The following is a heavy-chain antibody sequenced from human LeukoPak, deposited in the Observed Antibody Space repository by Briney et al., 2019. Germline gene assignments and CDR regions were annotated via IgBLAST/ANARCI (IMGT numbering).Heavy chain of an antibody. V-gene: IGHV1-8*01. Sequence: VASGKVSCQASGYTFTSYDINWVRQATGQGLEWMGWMNPNSGNTGYAQKFQGRVTMTRNTSISTAYMELSSLRSEDTAGYYCARLGELGMVRPQNAYYYYYGMDVWGQGATVTVSS. CDR2: MNPNSGNT. D-gene: IGHD3-10*01. CDR3: ARLGELGMVRPQNAYYYYYGMDV. J-gene: IGHJ6*02. CDR1: GYTFTSYD.